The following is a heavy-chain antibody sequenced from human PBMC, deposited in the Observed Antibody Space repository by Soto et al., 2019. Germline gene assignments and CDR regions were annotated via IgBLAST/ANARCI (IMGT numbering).Heavy chain of an antibody. CDR1: GYSSSNYY. CDR3: ASVTTIWSN. D-gene: IGHD2-21*02. V-gene: IGHV1-46*04. J-gene: IGHJ4*02. Sequence: QLPVVQSGAEVTEPGASVKVSCMAYGYSSSNYYTHWVLQAPGQGLEWMGIVNPNGASTNYAQMWQGRVTLTRDTDSNTDYMELSRLTSDDSAVYFCASVTTIWSNWGQGTLVTVSS. CDR2: VNPNGAST.